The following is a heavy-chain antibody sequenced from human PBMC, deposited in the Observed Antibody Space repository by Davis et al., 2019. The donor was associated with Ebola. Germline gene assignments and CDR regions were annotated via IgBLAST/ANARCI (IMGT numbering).Heavy chain of an antibody. CDR1: GYSFTSNW. CDR3: ARRGGIPVTGTDFDF. J-gene: IGHJ4*02. D-gene: IGHD6-19*01. CDR2: IYPGASAP. Sequence: GESLKISCKGSGYSFTSNWISWVRQMPGKGLEWMGIIYPGASAPRYSPSFQVQVTISADKSISTAYLQWSSLKASDTAIYYCARRGGIPVTGTDFDFWGQGTLVTVSS. V-gene: IGHV5-51*01.